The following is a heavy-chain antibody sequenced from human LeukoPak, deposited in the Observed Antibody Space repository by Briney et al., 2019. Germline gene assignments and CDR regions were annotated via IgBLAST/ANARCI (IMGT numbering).Heavy chain of an antibody. CDR1: GFTFRTYD. V-gene: IGHV3-13*01. CDR2: IGTAGDT. Sequence: GGSLRLSCAASGFTFRTYDMHWVRQITGKGLEWVSAIGTAGDTYYADSVKGRFTISRDNSKNTLYLQMNSLRAEDTAVYYCARGYDAFDIWGQGTMVTVSS. CDR3: ARGYDAFDI. J-gene: IGHJ3*02.